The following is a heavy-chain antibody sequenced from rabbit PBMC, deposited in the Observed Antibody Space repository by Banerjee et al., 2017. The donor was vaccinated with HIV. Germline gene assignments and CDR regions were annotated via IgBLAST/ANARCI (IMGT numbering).Heavy chain of an antibody. CDR1: GFTISSSYY. D-gene: IGHD8-1*01. CDR2: IYAGDGNT. Sequence: QSLEESGGGLVQPEGSLALTCKASGFTISSSYYMCWVRQAPGKGLEWIGCIYAGDGNTYYASWAKGRFTISKTSSTTVTLQMTSLTAADTATYFCARRDYGSSTYYDLWGPGTLVTVS. J-gene: IGHJ4*01. CDR3: ARRDYGSSTYYDL. V-gene: IGHV1S40*01.